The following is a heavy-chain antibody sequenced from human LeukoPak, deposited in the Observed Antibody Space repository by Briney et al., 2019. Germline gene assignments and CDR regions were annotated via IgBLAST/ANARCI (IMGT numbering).Heavy chain of an antibody. Sequence: SETLSLTCTVSGGSISSYYWSWIRQPPGKGLEWIGYIYYSGSTNYNPSLKSRVTISVDTSKNQFSLKLSSVTAADTAVYYCARVIAARHRFNWFDPWGQGPLVTVSS. D-gene: IGHD6-6*01. CDR2: IYYSGST. V-gene: IGHV4-59*01. CDR3: ARVIAARHRFNWFDP. CDR1: GGSISSYY. J-gene: IGHJ5*02.